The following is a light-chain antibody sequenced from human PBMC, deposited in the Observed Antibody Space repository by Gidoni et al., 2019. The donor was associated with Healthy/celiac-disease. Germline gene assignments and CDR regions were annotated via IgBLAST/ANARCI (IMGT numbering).Light chain of an antibody. V-gene: IGLV2-14*01. CDR2: DVS. J-gene: IGLJ2*01. CDR1: SSDVGGYNY. CDR3: SSYTSSSTSV. Sequence: LTQPASVSGSPGQSITISCTGTSSDVGGYNYVSWYQQHPGKAPKLMIYDVSNRPSGVSNRFSGSKSGNTASLTISGLQAEDEADYYCSSYTSSSTSVFGGGTKLTVL.